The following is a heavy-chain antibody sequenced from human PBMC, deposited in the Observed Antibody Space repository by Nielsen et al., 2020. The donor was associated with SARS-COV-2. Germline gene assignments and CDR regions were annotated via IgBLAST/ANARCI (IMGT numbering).Heavy chain of an antibody. J-gene: IGHJ4*02. CDR2: IKQDGTDK. CDR1: GFTFSSYW. Sequence: RGSLRLSCAASGFTFSSYWMSWVRQAPGKGLEWVAHIKQDGTDKYYVDSVKGRFTISRDNAKNAVYLQMNSLRAEDTAVYYCARAGRLLEWLEYYFDYWGQGTQVTVSS. CDR3: ARAGRLLEWLEYYFDY. D-gene: IGHD3-3*01. V-gene: IGHV3-7*03.